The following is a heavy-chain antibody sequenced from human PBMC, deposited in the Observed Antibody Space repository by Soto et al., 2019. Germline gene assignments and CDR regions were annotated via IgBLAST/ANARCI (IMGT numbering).Heavy chain of an antibody. J-gene: IGHJ4*02. D-gene: IGHD2-2*01. CDR2: INPNSGGT. CDR1: GYTFTGYY. CDR3: GRVYFSSTSCYGPDTAMANNFDY. Sequence: ASVKVSCKASGYTFTGYYMHWVRQAPGQGLEWMGWINPNSGGTNYAQKFQGWVTMTRDTSISTAYMELSRLRSDDTAVYYCGRVYFSSTSCYGPDTAMANNFDYWGQGTLVTVSP. V-gene: IGHV1-2*04.